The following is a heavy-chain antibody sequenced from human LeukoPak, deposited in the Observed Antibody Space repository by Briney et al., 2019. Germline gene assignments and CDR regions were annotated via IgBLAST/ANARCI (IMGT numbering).Heavy chain of an antibody. CDR1: GGSISSSSYY. CDR3: ASPSGGDVLRYFDWFPFHY. Sequence: SETLSLTCTVSGGSISSSSYYWGWIRQPPGKGLEWIVSIYYNGSTYYNPSLKSRCTISVDPSQNQFSLKLSSVTAADTAVYYCASPSGGDVLRYFDWFPFHYWGQGTLVTVSS. V-gene: IGHV4-39*01. D-gene: IGHD3-9*01. CDR2: IYYNGST. J-gene: IGHJ4*02.